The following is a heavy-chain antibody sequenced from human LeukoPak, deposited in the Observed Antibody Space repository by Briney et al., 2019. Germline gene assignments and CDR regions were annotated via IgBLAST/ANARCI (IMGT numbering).Heavy chain of an antibody. J-gene: IGHJ4*02. CDR2: IYHSGST. D-gene: IGHD6-19*01. CDR3: ARQGDRGWYYFDY. CDR1: GGSISSSNW. Sequence: SGTLSLTCAVSGGSISSSNWWSWVRQPPGKGLEWIGEIYHSGSTNYNPSLKSRVTISVDKSKNQFSLKLTSVTAADTAAYYCARQGDRGWYYFDYWGQGTLVTVSS. V-gene: IGHV4-4*02.